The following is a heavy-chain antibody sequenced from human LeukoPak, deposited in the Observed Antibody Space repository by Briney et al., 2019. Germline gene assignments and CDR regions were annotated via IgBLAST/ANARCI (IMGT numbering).Heavy chain of an antibody. D-gene: IGHD6-6*01. CDR3: AKDGIRERYSSSSGPPYYFDY. CDR1: GFTFSSYA. CDR2: ISGSGGST. V-gene: IGHV3-23*01. Sequence: AGGSLRLSCAASGFTFSSYAMSWVRQAPGKGLEWVSAISGSGGSTYYADSVKGRFTISRDNSKNTLYLQMNSLRAEDTAVYYCAKDGIRERYSSSSGPPYYFDYWGQGTLVTVSS. J-gene: IGHJ4*02.